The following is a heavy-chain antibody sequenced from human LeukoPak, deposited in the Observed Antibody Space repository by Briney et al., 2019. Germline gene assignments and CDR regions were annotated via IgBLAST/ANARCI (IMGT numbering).Heavy chain of an antibody. J-gene: IGHJ1*01. CDR2: INPNSGGT. Sequence: ASVKVSCKASGYTFTGYYMHWVRQAPGQGLEWMGWINPNSGGTNYAQKFQGRVAMTRDTSISTAYMELSRLRSDDTAVYYCAADSTYCSSTSCYDGEYFQHWGQGTLVTVSS. CDR3: AADSTYCSSTSCYDGEYFQH. CDR1: GYTFTGYY. D-gene: IGHD2-2*01. V-gene: IGHV1-2*02.